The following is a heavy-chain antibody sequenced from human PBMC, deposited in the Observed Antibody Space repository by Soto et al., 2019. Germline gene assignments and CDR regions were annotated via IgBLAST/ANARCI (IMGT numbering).Heavy chain of an antibody. CDR1: GYTFTGYY. D-gene: IGHD5-12*01. Sequence: ASVKVSCKASGYTFTGYYMHWVRQAPGQGLEWMGWINPNSGGTNYAQKFQGWVTMTRDTSISTAYMELSRLRSDDTAVYYCAREGSRTRWLRSYYFDYWGQGTLVTVSS. CDR3: AREGSRTRWLRSYYFDY. CDR2: INPNSGGT. V-gene: IGHV1-2*04. J-gene: IGHJ4*02.